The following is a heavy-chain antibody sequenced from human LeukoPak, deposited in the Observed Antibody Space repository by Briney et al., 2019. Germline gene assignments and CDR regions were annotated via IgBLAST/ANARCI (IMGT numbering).Heavy chain of an antibody. D-gene: IGHD3-10*01. CDR2: IYYSGST. CDR1: GGSISSYY. V-gene: IGHV4-59*08. CDR3: ARHYGP. Sequence: SETLSLTCTVSGGSISSYYWSWIRQPPGKGLEWIGSIYYSGSTYYNPSLKSRVTIFVDTSKNQFSLKLNSVTATDTAVYYCARHYGPWGQGTLVTVSS. J-gene: IGHJ4*02.